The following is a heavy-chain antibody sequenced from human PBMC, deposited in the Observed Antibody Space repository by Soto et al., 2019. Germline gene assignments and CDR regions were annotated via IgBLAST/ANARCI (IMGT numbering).Heavy chain of an antibody. CDR3: AREGLTGTIGLYYYYGMDV. D-gene: IGHD1-7*01. Sequence: QVQLQESGPGLVKPSETLSLTCTVSGGSISSYYWSRIRQPPGKGLEWIGYIYYSGSTNYNPSLKRRVTISIDTSKNQYSLKLSSVTAADTAVYYCAREGLTGTIGLYYYYGMDVWGQGTTVTVSS. V-gene: IGHV4-59*01. CDR2: IYYSGST. CDR1: GGSISSYY. J-gene: IGHJ6*02.